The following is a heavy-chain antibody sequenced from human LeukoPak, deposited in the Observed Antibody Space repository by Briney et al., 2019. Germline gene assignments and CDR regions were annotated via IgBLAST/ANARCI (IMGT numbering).Heavy chain of an antibody. V-gene: IGHV3-7*01. D-gene: IGHD3-10*01. J-gene: IGHJ4*02. CDR3: ATDQAGGLDS. CDR2: LKQDGSER. Sequence: RSGGSLRLSCTASEFTFSNYWMTWVRQAPGKGLEWVANLKQDGSERYYVDSVKGRFTISRDNAKNSLYLQMNSLRAEDTAVYYCATDQAGGLDSWGQGTLVTVSS. CDR1: EFTFSNYW.